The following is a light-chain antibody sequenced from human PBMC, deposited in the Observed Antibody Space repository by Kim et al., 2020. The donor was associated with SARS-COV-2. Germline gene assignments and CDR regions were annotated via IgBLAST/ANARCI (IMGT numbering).Light chain of an antibody. Sequence: AWGQTVTITCQGDSLRSDYASWYQQKPGQAPVLVIYGKNNRPSGIPDRFSGSSSGNTASLTITGAQAEDEADYYCNSRDSSGNHWVFGGGTKLTVL. J-gene: IGLJ3*02. CDR3: NSRDSSGNHWV. CDR2: GKN. CDR1: SLRSDY. V-gene: IGLV3-19*01.